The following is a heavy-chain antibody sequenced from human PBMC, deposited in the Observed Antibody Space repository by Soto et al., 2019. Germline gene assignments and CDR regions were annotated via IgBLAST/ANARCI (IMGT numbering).Heavy chain of an antibody. J-gene: IGHJ4*02. V-gene: IGHV4-59*01. Sequence: QVQLHESGPGLVKPSETLSLTCTVSGGSISNYYWSWIRQSPGKGLEWIGYISYIGTTNYNPSLKSRVTMSVDTSKNQFSLGLTSVTAADAAVYYCVRGGGGYGNGMIDYWGQGTPVTVSS. D-gene: IGHD5-18*01. CDR2: ISYIGTT. CDR3: VRGGGGYGNGMIDY. CDR1: GGSISNYY.